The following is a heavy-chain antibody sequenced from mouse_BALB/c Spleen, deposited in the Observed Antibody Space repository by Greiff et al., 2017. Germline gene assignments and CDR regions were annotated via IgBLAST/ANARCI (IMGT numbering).Heavy chain of an antibody. CDR1: GFTFSSYT. CDR3: ARGTTATSYYAMDY. Sequence: EVQLVESGGGLVQPGGSLKLSCAASGFTFSSYTMYWVRQTPEKRLEWVATISDGGSYTYYPDSVKGRFTISRDNAKNNLYLQMSSLKSEDTAMYYCARGTTATSYYAMDYWGQGTSVTVSS. V-gene: IGHV5-4*02. CDR2: ISDGGSYT. J-gene: IGHJ4*01. D-gene: IGHD1-2*01.